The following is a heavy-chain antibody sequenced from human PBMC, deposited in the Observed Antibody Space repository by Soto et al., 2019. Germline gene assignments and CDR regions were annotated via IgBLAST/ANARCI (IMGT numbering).Heavy chain of an antibody. D-gene: IGHD3-16*01. CDR1: GFSFSSYA. Sequence: EVQLLESGGGLVQPGESMTLSCAASGFSFSSYAMNWARQPPGKGLQWVSAISYGGDTTLYEDSVKGRFTISRDNSQDTLYLQIKSLRVEDTALYYCVKGSSMDNRGSDSWGPGTLVTVSS. CDR2: ISYGGDTT. V-gene: IGHV3-23*01. CDR3: VKGSSMDNRGSDS. J-gene: IGHJ4*02.